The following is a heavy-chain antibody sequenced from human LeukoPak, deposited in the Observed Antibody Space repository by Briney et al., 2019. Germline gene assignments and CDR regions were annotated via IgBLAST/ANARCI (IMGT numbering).Heavy chain of an antibody. D-gene: IGHD3-10*01. V-gene: IGHV4-30-4*01. CDR1: GGSISGRDHY. J-gene: IGHJ3*02. Sequence: MTSQTLSLTCTVSGGSISGRDHYWSWIRQPPGKGLEWIGYIYYSGSTYYNPSLNSRLSISVDPSKHQFSLKLSSVTAADTAVYFCARVSYYGSGSFWARYDAFDIWGQGTMVTVSS. CDR3: ARVSYYGSGSFWARYDAFDI. CDR2: IYYSGST.